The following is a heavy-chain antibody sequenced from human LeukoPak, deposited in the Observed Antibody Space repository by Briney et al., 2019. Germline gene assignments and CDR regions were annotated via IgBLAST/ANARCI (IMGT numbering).Heavy chain of an antibody. Sequence: GGSLRLSCAASGFIFTSHTMTWVRQTPGKGLEWVSSISGASGHIYYADSVRGRFTISRDNAENSLFLQMSSLRVEDMAVYYCARHSCVDSNCFYYLDSWGQGTLVTVSS. CDR1: GFIFTSHT. D-gene: IGHD4-11*01. J-gene: IGHJ4*02. V-gene: IGHV3-21*01. CDR2: ISGASGHI. CDR3: ARHSCVDSNCFYYLDS.